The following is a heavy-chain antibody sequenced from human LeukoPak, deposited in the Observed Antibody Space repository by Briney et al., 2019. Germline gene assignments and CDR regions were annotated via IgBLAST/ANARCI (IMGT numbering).Heavy chain of an antibody. D-gene: IGHD7-27*01. CDR1: GYTFTTYG. Sequence: RASVKVSCKASGYTFTTYGVSWVRQAPGQGLEWMGWISTSNRNTNYAQKFQDRVTMKTDTSTTTAHMELTSLRSDDTAVYYCARDWGPANSCDFDYWGQGTLVTASS. CDR3: ARDWGPANSCDFDY. CDR2: ISTSNRNT. V-gene: IGHV1-18*01. J-gene: IGHJ4*02.